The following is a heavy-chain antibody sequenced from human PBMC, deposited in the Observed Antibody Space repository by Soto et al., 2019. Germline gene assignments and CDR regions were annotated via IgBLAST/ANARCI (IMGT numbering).Heavy chain of an antibody. CDR3: ARDLYSKVWDGMDV. CDR2: IWYDGSNK. Sequence: LRLCCAASGFTFSSYGMHWVRQAPGKGLEWVAVIWYDGSNKYYADSVKGRFTISRDNSKNTLYLQMNSLRAEDTAVYYCARDLYSKVWDGMDVWGQGTTVTVSS. D-gene: IGHD4-4*01. V-gene: IGHV3-33*01. J-gene: IGHJ6*02. CDR1: GFTFSSYG.